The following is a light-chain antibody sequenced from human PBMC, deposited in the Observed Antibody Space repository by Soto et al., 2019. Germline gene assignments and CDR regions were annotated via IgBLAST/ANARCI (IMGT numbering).Light chain of an antibody. CDR3: QQAKTFPLT. CDR1: QGINNW. V-gene: IGKV1D-12*01. Sequence: DIQMTQSPSSVSASVGDRVTITCRASQGINNWLAWYQQKPGKAPKLLIYAASTLHSGVPSRFSGSGSGTDFTLTISSLQPEDFATDFCQQAKTFPLTFGGGTRVEIK. J-gene: IGKJ4*01. CDR2: AAS.